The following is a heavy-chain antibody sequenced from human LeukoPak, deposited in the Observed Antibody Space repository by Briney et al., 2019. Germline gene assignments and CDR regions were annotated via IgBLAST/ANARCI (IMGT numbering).Heavy chain of an antibody. D-gene: IGHD6-19*01. Sequence: SGGSLRLSCAASGFTFDDYTMRWVRQPPGKGLEWVSLITWNGGTTYYADSVKGRFTVSRDNSKNSLYLQMNSLRTEDTALYYCAKGRIAVAADFGSWGQGTLVTVSS. V-gene: IGHV3-43*01. CDR3: AKGRIAVAADFGS. CDR1: GFTFDDYT. J-gene: IGHJ4*02. CDR2: ITWNGGTT.